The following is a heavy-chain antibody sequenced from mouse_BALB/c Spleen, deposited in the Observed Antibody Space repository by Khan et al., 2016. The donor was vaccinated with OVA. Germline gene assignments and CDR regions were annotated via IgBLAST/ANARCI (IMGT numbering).Heavy chain of an antibody. Sequence: QVHVKQSGPESVRPGASVKISCKGSGYTFADSGMHWVRQSHAKSLEWIGVISTYYGNIKYNQKFEGRATMTVDKSSSTAYMELARLTSEDSAVYFCSRDGISEFAYWGQGTLVTVSA. V-gene: IGHV1S137*01. CDR1: GYTFADSG. CDR2: ISTYYGNI. D-gene: IGHD2-3*01. CDR3: SRDGISEFAY. J-gene: IGHJ3*01.